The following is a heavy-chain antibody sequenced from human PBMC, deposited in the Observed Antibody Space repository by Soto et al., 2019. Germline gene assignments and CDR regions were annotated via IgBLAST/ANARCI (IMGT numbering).Heavy chain of an antibody. CDR2: IIPILGIA. D-gene: IGHD2-2*01. J-gene: IGHJ4*02. CDR3: ARDLTYCSSTSCPNRFDY. CDR1: GGTFLSHT. Sequence: GGPVKVSCKASGGTFLSHTISWLRQAPGQGLEWMGRIIPILGIANYAQKFQGRVTITADKSTSTAYMELSSLRSEDTAVYYCARDLTYCSSTSCPNRFDYWGQGTLVTVSS. V-gene: IGHV1-69*04.